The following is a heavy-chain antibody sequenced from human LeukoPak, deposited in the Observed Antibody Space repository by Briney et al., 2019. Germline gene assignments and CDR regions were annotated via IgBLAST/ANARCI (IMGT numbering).Heavy chain of an antibody. V-gene: IGHV4-59*01. D-gene: IGHD2-2*01. CDR1: GASINTYY. CDR3: AREWYCSSTSCPPNAFDI. CDR2: VHYSGHT. J-gene: IGHJ3*02. Sequence: SETLSLTCTVSGASINTYYWSWIRQPLGKGLEWIGYVHYSGHTNYNPSLKSRVTLSVDTSKNQFSLRLSSVSAADTAVYYCAREWYCSSTSCPPNAFDIWGQGTMVTVSS.